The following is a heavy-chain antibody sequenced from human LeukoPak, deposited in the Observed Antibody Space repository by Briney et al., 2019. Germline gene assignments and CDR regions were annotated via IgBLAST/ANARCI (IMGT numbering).Heavy chain of an antibody. Sequence: GGSLRLSCGASGFTFSNYGMLWVLQAPGKGLEWVAFIRYDGNNKLYADSMKGRFTISRDNSKNTLYLHINSLRAEDTAVYYCVKGPTMIVVVVGHFDYWGQGTLVTVSS. D-gene: IGHD3-22*01. J-gene: IGHJ4*02. CDR3: VKGPTMIVVVVGHFDY. CDR2: IRYDGNNK. CDR1: GFTFSNYG. V-gene: IGHV3-30*02.